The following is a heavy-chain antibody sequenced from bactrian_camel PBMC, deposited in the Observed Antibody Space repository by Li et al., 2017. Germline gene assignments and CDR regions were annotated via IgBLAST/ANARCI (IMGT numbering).Heavy chain of an antibody. CDR1: QDTTKRNS. J-gene: IGHJ4*01. CDR3: GTNKYCRGSACCNSDFSH. Sequence: VEAGGSLRLSCVAVQDTTKRNSMAWFRQAPGKEREGLAAIYAGGATYIERTYYADSVEGRFTISKDSAKNTLYLQMNNLKPEDTAMYYCGTNKYCRGSACCNSDFSHWGQGTQVTVS. V-gene: IGHV3S28*01. D-gene: IGHD2*01. CDR2: IYAGGATYIERT.